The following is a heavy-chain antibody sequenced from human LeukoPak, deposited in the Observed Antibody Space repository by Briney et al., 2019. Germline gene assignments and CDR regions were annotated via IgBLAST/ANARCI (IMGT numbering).Heavy chain of an antibody. CDR3: ARGAFDY. V-gene: IGHV3-48*03. J-gene: IGHJ4*02. CDR2: ISNSGSAI. CDR1: GFTFSSYE. Sequence: GGSLRLSCADSGFTFSSYEMNWVRQAPGKGLEWVSYISNSGSAICYADSVKGRFTISRDNAKNSLYLQMHSLRAEDTAVYYCARGAFDYWGQGTLVTVSS.